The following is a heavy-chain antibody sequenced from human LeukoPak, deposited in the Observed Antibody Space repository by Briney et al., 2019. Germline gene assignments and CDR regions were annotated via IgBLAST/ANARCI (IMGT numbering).Heavy chain of an antibody. D-gene: IGHD3-3*01. CDR2: IYTSGST. CDR3: ASRSGDGMDV. J-gene: IGHJ6*02. Sequence: SETLSLTCTVSGASISSGSYYWSWIRQPAGKGLERIGRIYTSGSTNYNPSLKSRVTISVDTSKNQFSLKLSSVTAADTAVYYCASRSGDGMDVWGQGTTVTVSS. CDR1: GASISSGSYY. V-gene: IGHV4-61*02.